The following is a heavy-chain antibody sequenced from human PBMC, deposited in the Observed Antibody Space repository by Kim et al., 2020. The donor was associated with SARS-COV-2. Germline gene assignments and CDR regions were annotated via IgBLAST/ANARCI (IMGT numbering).Heavy chain of an antibody. Sequence: SVKVSCKASGGTFSSYAISWVRQAPGQVLEWMGGIIPIFGTANYAQKFQGRVTITADESTSTAYMELSSLRSEDTAVYYCARLSGAPGANYYYYGMDVWGQGTTVTVSS. V-gene: IGHV1-69*13. J-gene: IGHJ6*02. D-gene: IGHD1-26*01. CDR1: GGTFSSYA. CDR3: ARLSGAPGANYYYYGMDV. CDR2: IIPIFGTA.